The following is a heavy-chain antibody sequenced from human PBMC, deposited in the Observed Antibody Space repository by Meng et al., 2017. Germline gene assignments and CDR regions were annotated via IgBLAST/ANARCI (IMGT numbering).Heavy chain of an antibody. Sequence: GGSLRLSCAVSGFTFTNGWVHRVRQAPGKGLEWVGRIWSKTDGATADYAAPAQGRFTISTDDSENTLYLQMSSLKIEDTAVYYCLKYNSGWAWGQGTLVTVSS. D-gene: IGHD6-19*01. CDR2: IWSKTDGATA. CDR1: GFTFTNGW. CDR3: LKYNSGWA. J-gene: IGHJ5*02. V-gene: IGHV3-15*01.